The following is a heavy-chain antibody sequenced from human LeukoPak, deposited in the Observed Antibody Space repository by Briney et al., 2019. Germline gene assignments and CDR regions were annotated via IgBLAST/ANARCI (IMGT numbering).Heavy chain of an antibody. CDR2: INHSGST. CDR1: GGSFSGYY. D-gene: IGHD6-19*01. CDR3: ARGIFPSGWYYAY. J-gene: IGHJ4*02. Sequence: PSETLSLTCAVYGGSFSGYYWSWIRQPPGKGLEWIGEINHSGSTNYNPSLKSRVTISVDTSKNQFSLKLSSVTAADTAVYYCARGIFPSGWYYAYWGQGTLVTVSS. V-gene: IGHV4-34*01.